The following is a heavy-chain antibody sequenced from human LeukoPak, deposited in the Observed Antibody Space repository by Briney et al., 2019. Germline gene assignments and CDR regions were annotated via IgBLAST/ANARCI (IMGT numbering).Heavy chain of an antibody. CDR2: INPNSANT. D-gene: IGHD6-6*01. J-gene: IGHJ4*02. Sequence: ASVKVSCKASGYTFTSYDINWVRQATGQGLEWMGWINPNSANTGYAQKFQGRVTITRNTSISTTYMELSSLRFEDTAVYYCARGRERGSSSSFIDYWGQGTLVIVSS. CDR3: ARGRERGSSSSFIDY. V-gene: IGHV1-8*03. CDR1: GYTFTSYD.